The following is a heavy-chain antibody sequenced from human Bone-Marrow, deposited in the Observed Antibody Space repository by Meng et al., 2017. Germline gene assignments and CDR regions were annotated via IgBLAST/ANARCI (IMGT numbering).Heavy chain of an antibody. J-gene: IGHJ6*02. CDR3: ARDRYYYDFWSGYPGKWWYYYYGMDV. CDR2: IYHSGST. Sequence: SETLSLTCAVSGYSISSGYYWGWIRQPPGKGLEWIGTIYHSGSTYYNPSLKSRVTISQDTSKNQFSLKVTSVTAADTAVYYCARDRYYYDFWSGYPGKWWYYYYGMDVWGQGTTVTVSS. CDR1: GYSISSGYY. D-gene: IGHD3-3*01. V-gene: IGHV4-38-2*02.